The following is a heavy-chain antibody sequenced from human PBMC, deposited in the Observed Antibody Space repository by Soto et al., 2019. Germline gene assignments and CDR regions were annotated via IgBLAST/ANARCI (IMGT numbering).Heavy chain of an antibody. J-gene: IGHJ5*02. V-gene: IGHV1-46*02. Sequence: ASVKVSCKASGFSFNDYFMHWVRQAPGQGLEWMGIINPSGDSRNYAQKFQGRVTITRDTSTSTVYMDLSSLRYEDTAVYYCARDNSQNYGTPAASSRFHPWGQGTPVTVSS. CDR2: INPSGDSR. CDR3: ARDNSQNYGTPAASSRFHP. D-gene: IGHD2-15*01. CDR1: GFSFNDYF.